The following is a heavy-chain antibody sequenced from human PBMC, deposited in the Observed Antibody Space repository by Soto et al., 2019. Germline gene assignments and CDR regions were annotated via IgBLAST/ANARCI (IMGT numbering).Heavy chain of an antibody. CDR3: ARGEYSSSPGIYYYGMDV. V-gene: IGHV1-69*13. CDR1: GGTFSSYA. Sequence: GASVKVSCKASGGTFSSYAISWVRQAPGQGLKWMGGIIPIFGTANYAQKFQGRVTITADESTSTAYMELSSLRSEDTAVYYCARGEYSSSPGIYYYGMDVWGQGTTVTVSS. CDR2: IIPIFGTA. D-gene: IGHD6-6*01. J-gene: IGHJ6*02.